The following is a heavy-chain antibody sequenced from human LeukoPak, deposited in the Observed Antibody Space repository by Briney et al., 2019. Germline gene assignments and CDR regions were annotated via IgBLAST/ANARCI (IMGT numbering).Heavy chain of an antibody. J-gene: IGHJ3*02. CDR2: IYSGGST. Sequence: PGGSLRLSCAASGFTVSSNYMSWVRQAPGKGLEWVSVIYSGGSTYYADSVKGRFTISRDNSKNTLYLQKNSLRAEDTAVYYCARDPDSGWDAFDIWGQGTMVTVSS. CDR3: ARDPDSGWDAFDI. CDR1: GFTVSSNY. D-gene: IGHD6-19*01. V-gene: IGHV3-66*02.